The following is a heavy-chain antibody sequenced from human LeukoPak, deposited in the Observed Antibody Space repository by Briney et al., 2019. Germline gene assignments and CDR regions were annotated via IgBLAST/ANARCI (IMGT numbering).Heavy chain of an antibody. J-gene: IGHJ5*02. CDR3: ARAHGYCSGGSCYLGTFDP. D-gene: IGHD2-15*01. CDR1: GFTFSDYY. V-gene: IGHV3-11*04. CDR2: RSRSGSTI. Sequence: GGSLRLSCAASGFTFSDYYMSWIRQAPGKGLEWVSYRSRSGSTIYYADSVKGRFIISRDHAKNSLYPQMHSLSAEGPAVFYCARAHGYCSGGSCYLGTFDPWGQGTLVTVSS.